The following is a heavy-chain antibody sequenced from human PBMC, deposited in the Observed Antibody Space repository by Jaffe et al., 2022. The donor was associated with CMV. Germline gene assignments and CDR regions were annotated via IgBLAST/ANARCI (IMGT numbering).Heavy chain of an antibody. D-gene: IGHD4-17*01. CDR3: ASRSGLYGDYGDDAFDI. CDR1: GFTVSSNY. J-gene: IGHJ3*02. Sequence: EVQLVETGGGLIQPGGSLRLSCAASGFTVSSNYMSWVRQAPGKGLEWVSVIYSGGSTYYADSVKGRFTISRDNSKNTLYLQMNSLRAEDTAVYYCASRSGLYGDYGDDAFDIWGQGTMVTVSS. V-gene: IGHV3-53*02. CDR2: IYSGGST.